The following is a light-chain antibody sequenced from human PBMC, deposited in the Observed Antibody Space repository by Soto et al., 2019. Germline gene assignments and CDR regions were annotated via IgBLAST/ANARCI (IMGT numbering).Light chain of an antibody. CDR2: DAS. CDR1: QSISSW. V-gene: IGKV1-5*01. J-gene: IGKJ1*01. CDR3: QQYNSYSRT. Sequence: DIQMPQSPSTLSASVGDRVTITCRASQSISSWLAWYQQKPGKAPKLLIYDASSLESGVPSRFSGSGSGTEFTLTISSLQPDDFATYYCQQYNSYSRTFGQRTKVEIK.